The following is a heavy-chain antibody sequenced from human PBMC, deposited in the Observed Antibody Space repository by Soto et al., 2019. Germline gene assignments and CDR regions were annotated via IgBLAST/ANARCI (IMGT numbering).Heavy chain of an antibody. D-gene: IGHD6-6*01. CDR1: GFTFSSYA. CDR2: ISGSGGST. V-gene: IGHV3-23*01. J-gene: IGHJ4*02. CDR3: AKGSGGSSSPLDY. Sequence: EVQLLESGGDLVQPGGSLRLSCAASGFTFSSYAMSWVRQAPGKGLEWVSAISGSGGSTYYADSVKGRFTISRDNSQNTLYLHMNSLRAEDTAVYYCAKGSGGSSSPLDYWGQVTLVTVSS.